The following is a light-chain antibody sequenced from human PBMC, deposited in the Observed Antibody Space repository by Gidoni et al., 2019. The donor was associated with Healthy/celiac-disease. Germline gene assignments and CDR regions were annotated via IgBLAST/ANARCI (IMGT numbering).Light chain of an antibody. CDR2: EVS. Sequence: QSALTQPASVSGSPGQSITISCTGTSSDVGSYNLVSWYQQHPGKAPKLMIYEVSKRPSGVSNRFSGSKSGNTASLTISRLQAEDEADYYCCSYAGSSTFVVVFGGGTKLTVL. V-gene: IGLV2-23*02. CDR3: CSYAGSSTFVVV. J-gene: IGLJ2*01. CDR1: SSDVGSYNL.